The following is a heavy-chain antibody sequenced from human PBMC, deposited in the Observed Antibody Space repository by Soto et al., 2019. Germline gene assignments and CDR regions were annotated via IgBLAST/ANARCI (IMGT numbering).Heavy chain of an antibody. J-gene: IGHJ3*02. CDR1: GFTFSSYG. CDR3: ARDLAVPAAMPASGAFDI. Sequence: ESGGGVVQPGRSLRLSCAASGFTFSSYGMHWVRQAPGKGLEWVAVIWYDGSNKYYADSVKGRFTISRDNSKNTLYLQMNSLRAEDTAVYYCARDLAVPAAMPASGAFDIWGQGTMVTVSS. V-gene: IGHV3-33*01. D-gene: IGHD2-2*01. CDR2: IWYDGSNK.